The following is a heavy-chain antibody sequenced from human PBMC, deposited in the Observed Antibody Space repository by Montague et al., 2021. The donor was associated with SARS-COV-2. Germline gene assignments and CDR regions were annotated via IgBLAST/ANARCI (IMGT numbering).Heavy chain of an antibody. Sequence: SLRLSCAASGFMFHLYAMHWVRQAPGQGLEWVAVISYDGSNEFYADSVQGRFTISRDNSGNTVSLQMHGLRAEDTAVYYCARTYYYDSSGFPGPYYFDFWGQGTPVTVSS. D-gene: IGHD3-22*01. CDR3: ARTYYYDSSGFPGPYYFDF. CDR2: ISYDGSNE. J-gene: IGHJ4*02. CDR1: GFMFHLYA. V-gene: IGHV3-30*17.